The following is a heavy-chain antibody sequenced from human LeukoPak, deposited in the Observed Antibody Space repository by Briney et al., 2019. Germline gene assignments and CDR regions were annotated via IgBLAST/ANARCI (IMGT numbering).Heavy chain of an antibody. V-gene: IGHV3-23*01. CDR1: GFTFNNYA. J-gene: IGHJ4*02. D-gene: IGHD4-17*01. Sequence: GGSLRLSCAASGFTFNNYAMNWVRQAPGKGLEWVSVISGSGGTTYYADSVKGRFTISRDSSKNTLYLQMNSLRAEDTAVYYCAKAKRYYFDYWGQGTLVTVSS. CDR2: ISGSGGTT. CDR3: AKAKRYYFDY.